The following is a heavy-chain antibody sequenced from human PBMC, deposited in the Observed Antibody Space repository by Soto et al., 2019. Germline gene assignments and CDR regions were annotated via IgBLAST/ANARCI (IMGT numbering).Heavy chain of an antibody. CDR1: GFTFDNHV. V-gene: IGHV3-23*01. CDR2: ISGSGSSK. D-gene: IGHD4-4*01. Sequence: AGSLRLSCEASGFTFDNHVLTWVRQAPGEGLEWVSSISGSGSSKYYAESVKGRFSTSRDNSGKTLHLQMTSLTVDDTAIYFCAKVLRREYSNSLTDAFDFWGQGTMVTVSS. CDR3: AKVLRREYSNSLTDAFDF. J-gene: IGHJ3*01.